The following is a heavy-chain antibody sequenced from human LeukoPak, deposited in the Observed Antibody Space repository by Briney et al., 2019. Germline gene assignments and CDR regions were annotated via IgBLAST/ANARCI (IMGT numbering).Heavy chain of an antibody. D-gene: IGHD6-13*01. J-gene: IGHJ4*02. CDR2: IVVGSGNT. Sequence: TSVKVSCKASGFTFTSSAVQWVRQARGQRLEWIGWIVVGSGNTNYAQKFQERVTITRDTPTSTVYMELSSLRSEDTAVYYCAREPRQQLREFDYWGQGTLVTVSS. CDR1: GFTFTSSA. CDR3: AREPRQQLREFDY. V-gene: IGHV1-58*01.